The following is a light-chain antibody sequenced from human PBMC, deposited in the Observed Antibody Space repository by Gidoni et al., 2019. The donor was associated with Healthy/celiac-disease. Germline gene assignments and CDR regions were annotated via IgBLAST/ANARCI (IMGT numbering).Light chain of an antibody. CDR2: LGS. Sequence: IVMTQSPLSLPVTPGEPASISCRSSQSLLHSNGYNYLDWYLQKPGQSPQLLIYLGSNRASGVPDRVSGSGSGTDFTLKISRVEAEDVGVYYCMQALQTPGTFXGXTKVEIK. CDR3: MQALQTPGT. CDR1: QSLLHSNGYNY. J-gene: IGKJ4*01. V-gene: IGKV2-28*01.